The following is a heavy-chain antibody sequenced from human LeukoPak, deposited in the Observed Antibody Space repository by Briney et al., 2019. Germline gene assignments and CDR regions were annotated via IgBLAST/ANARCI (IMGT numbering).Heavy chain of an antibody. V-gene: IGHV4-4*07. Sequence: SETLSLTCTVSGGSISSYYWSWIRQPAGKGLEWIGRIYTSGSTNYNPSLESRVTMSVDTSKNQFSLKLSSVTAADTAVYYCARLSRAAREIDYWGQGTLVTVSS. CDR1: GGSISSYY. CDR3: ARLSRAAREIDY. CDR2: IYTSGST. D-gene: IGHD2-15*01. J-gene: IGHJ4*02.